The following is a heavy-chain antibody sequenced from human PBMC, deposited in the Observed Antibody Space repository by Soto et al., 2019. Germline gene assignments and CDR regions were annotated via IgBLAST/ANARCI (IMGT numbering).Heavy chain of an antibody. Sequence: ASVKVSCKASGYTFTSYGISWVRQAPGQGLEWMGWISAYNGNTNYAQKHQGRVNMTTDTSTSTAYMELRSLRSDDTAFYYCVKDHDEDFGYDLDYFNYWGQGTLVTVSS. CDR1: GYTFTSYG. CDR3: VKDHDEDFGYDLDYFNY. D-gene: IGHD5-12*01. V-gene: IGHV1-18*01. CDR2: ISAYNGNT. J-gene: IGHJ4*02.